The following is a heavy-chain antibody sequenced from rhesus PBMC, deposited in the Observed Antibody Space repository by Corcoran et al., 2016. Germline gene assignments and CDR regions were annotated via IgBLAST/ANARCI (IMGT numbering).Heavy chain of an antibody. Sequence: QVQLQESGPGLVKPSETLSLTCAVSGASLSSYWWRGIRQPPGKGLEWIWEINGNSGSTYYNPSLKSRVSISKDASKNQFSLKLNSVTAADTAVYYCARDRYNLSNVWGPGVLVTVSS. CDR1: GASLSSYW. CDR3: ARDRYNLSNV. V-gene: IGHV4-80*01. J-gene: IGHJ5-1*01. D-gene: IGHD3-3*01. CDR2: INGNSGST.